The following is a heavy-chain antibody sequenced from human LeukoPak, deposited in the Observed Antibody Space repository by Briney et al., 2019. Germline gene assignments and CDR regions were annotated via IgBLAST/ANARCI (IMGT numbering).Heavy chain of an antibody. Sequence: SETLSLTCTVSGGSISSSSYYWGWIRQPPGKGLEWIGSIYYSGSTYYNPSLKSRVTISVDTSKNQFSLKLSSVTAADTAVCYCARHWGIAAAGIFDYWGQGTLVTVSS. D-gene: IGHD6-13*01. J-gene: IGHJ4*02. V-gene: IGHV4-39*01. CDR3: ARHWGIAAAGIFDY. CDR1: GGSISSSSYY. CDR2: IYYSGST.